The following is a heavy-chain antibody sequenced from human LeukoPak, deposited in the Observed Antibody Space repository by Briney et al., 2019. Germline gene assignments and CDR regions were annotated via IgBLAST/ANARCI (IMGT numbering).Heavy chain of an antibody. CDR1: GFTFSSYW. Sequence: GGSLRLSCAASGFTFSSYWMSWVRQAPGKGLEWVSCITSSSNNIYYTDSLKGRFTVSRDNAKNSLYLQMTSLRAEDTAVYYCARSHHYDTTAVDVWGQGALVTVSS. J-gene: IGHJ6*02. CDR2: ITSSSNNI. D-gene: IGHD3-22*01. CDR3: ARSHHYDTTAVDV. V-gene: IGHV3-48*01.